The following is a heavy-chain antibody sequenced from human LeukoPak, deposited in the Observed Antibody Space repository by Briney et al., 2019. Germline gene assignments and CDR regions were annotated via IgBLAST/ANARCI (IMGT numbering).Heavy chain of an antibody. CDR3: ATAFYYYGSGSHTLDY. V-gene: IGHV1-18*01. Sequence: ASVKVSCKASGYTFTSYGISWVRQAPGQGLEWMGWISAYNGNTNYAQKLQGRVTMTTDTSTSTAYMELSSLRSEDTAVYYCATAFYYYGSGSHTLDYWGQGTLVTVSS. CDR2: ISAYNGNT. D-gene: IGHD3-10*01. CDR1: GYTFTSYG. J-gene: IGHJ4*02.